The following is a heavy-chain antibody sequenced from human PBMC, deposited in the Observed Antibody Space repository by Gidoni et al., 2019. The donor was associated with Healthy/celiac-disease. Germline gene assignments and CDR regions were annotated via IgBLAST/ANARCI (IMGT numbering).Heavy chain of an antibody. Sequence: QVQLPESGPGLAKPSETLSLTCTVSGGSISSYYWSWIRQPPGKGLEWIGYIYYSGSTNYNPSLKSRVTISVDTSKNQFSLKLSSVTAADTAVYYCARRDGYEWAFDIWGQGTMVTVSS. CDR3: ARRDGYEWAFDI. J-gene: IGHJ3*02. CDR1: GGSISSYY. CDR2: IYYSGST. D-gene: IGHD5-12*01. V-gene: IGHV4-59*01.